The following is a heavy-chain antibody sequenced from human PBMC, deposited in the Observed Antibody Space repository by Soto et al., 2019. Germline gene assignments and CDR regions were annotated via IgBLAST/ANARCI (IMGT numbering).Heavy chain of an antibody. D-gene: IGHD6-19*01. CDR3: AKATTNGGWFNPFDS. CDR2: LSGSGTST. Sequence: GGSLRLSCAASGFIFVNYAMNWVRQAPGKGLEWVSGLSGSGTSTYYADSVKGRFTISRDNSRDTLFLQMNSLTADDTAVYYCAKATTNGGWFNPFDSWGRGALVTVSS. CDR1: GFIFVNYA. J-gene: IGHJ4*02. V-gene: IGHV3-23*01.